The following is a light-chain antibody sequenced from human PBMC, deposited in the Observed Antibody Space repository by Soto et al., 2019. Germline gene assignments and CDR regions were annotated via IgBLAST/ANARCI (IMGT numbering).Light chain of an antibody. CDR3: QSYDSSLSGYV. V-gene: IGLV1-40*01. Sequence: QSVLTQPPSVSGAPGQRVTISCTGSSSNIGTSYDVHWYQQRPGTAPKLLIYGNSNRPSGVPDRFSGSKSGTSASLAITGLRAEDEADYYCQSYDSSLSGYVFGTGTKVTVL. J-gene: IGLJ1*01. CDR1: SSNIGTSYD. CDR2: GNS.